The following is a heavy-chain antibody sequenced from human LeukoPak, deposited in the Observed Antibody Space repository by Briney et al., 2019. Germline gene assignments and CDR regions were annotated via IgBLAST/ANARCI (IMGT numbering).Heavy chain of an antibody. V-gene: IGHV3-7*01. CDR1: GFTFSSYW. D-gene: IGHD2-2*01. J-gene: IGHJ5*02. Sequence: GGSLRLSCAASGFTFSSYWMSWVRQAPGKGLEWVASIKQDGSEKYYVDSVKGRFTISRDNAKNSLYLQMNSLRAEDTAVYYCEREHGGGLVPAAHRGYNWFDPWAQGTLVTVSS. CDR2: IKQDGSEK. CDR3: EREHGGGLVPAAHRGYNWFDP.